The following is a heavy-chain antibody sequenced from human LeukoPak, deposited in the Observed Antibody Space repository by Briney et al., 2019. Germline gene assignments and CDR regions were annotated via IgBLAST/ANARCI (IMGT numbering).Heavy chain of an antibody. CDR3: VTNFDPDVD. V-gene: IGHV3-48*01. CDR1: GFSFSSNS. D-gene: IGHD3-9*01. Sequence: GGSLRLSCAASGFSFSSNSMNWVRQAPGKGLEWVSYADSVKGRFTISRDNAKNSLYLQMNSLRAEDTAVYYRVTNFDPDVDWGQGTLVTVSS. J-gene: IGHJ4*02.